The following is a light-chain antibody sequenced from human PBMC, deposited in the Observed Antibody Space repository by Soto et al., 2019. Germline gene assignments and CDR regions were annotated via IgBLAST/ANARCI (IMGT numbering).Light chain of an antibody. CDR3: QHYNSYSEA. J-gene: IGKJ1*01. CDR2: KAS. V-gene: IGKV1-5*03. CDR1: QTISSW. Sequence: DIQMNQSPSTVSGYVGDRVTITCRASQTISSWLAWYQQKPGKAPKLLIYKASTLKSGVPSRFSGSGSGTEFTLTISSLQPDDFATYYCQHYNSYSEAFGQGTKV.